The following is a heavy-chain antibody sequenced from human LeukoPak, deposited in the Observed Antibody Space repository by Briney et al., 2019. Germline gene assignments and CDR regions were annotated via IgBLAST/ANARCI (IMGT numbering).Heavy chain of an antibody. J-gene: IGHJ3*02. D-gene: IGHD3-10*01. CDR3: AKDQLLWFGELLLGAFDI. CDR2: ISGSGGST. CDR1: GGSFSGYY. Sequence: PSETLSLTCAVYGGSFSGYYWSWIRQPPGKGLEWVSAISGSGGSTYYADSVKGRFTISRDNSKNTLYLQMNSLRAEDTAVYYCAKDQLLWFGELLLGAFDIWGQGTMVTVSS. V-gene: IGHV3-23*01.